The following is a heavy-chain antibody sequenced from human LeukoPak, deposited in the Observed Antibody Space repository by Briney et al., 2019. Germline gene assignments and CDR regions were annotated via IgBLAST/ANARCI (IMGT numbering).Heavy chain of an antibody. CDR3: AKVEKGY. CDR2: ISYDGSNK. J-gene: IGHJ4*02. Sequence: PGRSLRLSCAASGFTFSSYGMHWVRQAPGKGLEWVAVISYDGSNKYYADSVKGRFTISRDNSKNTLYLQMNSLRAEDTAVYYCAKVEKGYWGQGTLVTVSS. V-gene: IGHV3-30*18. CDR1: GFTFSSYG.